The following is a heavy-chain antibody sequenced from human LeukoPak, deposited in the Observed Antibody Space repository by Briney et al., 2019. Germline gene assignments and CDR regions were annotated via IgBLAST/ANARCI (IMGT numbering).Heavy chain of an antibody. V-gene: IGHV3-66*01. CDR2: IYSGGST. J-gene: IGHJ4*02. D-gene: IGHD2-2*01. CDR3: ARALPAASHTSFDY. CDR1: GFTVSSNY. Sequence: GGSLRLSCAASGFTVSSNYMSWVCQAPGKGLEWVSIIYSGGSTYYADSVKGRFTISRDISKNTLYLQMNSLRAEDTAVFYCARALPAASHTSFDYWGQGALVTVSS.